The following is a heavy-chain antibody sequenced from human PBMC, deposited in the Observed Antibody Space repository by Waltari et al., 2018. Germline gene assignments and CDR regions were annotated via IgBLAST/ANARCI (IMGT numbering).Heavy chain of an antibody. D-gene: IGHD6-6*01. V-gene: IGHV1-69*01. CDR2: IIPIFGTA. J-gene: IGHJ6*02. Sequence: QVQLVQSGAEVKKPGSSVKVSCKASGGTFSSYAISWVRQAPGQGLGWMGGIIPIFGTANDAQKFRGRVTITADESTSTAYMELSSLRSEDTAVYYCASVYSSSWYYYYYGMDVWGQGTTVTVSS. CDR3: ASVYSSSWYYYYYGMDV. CDR1: GGTFSSYA.